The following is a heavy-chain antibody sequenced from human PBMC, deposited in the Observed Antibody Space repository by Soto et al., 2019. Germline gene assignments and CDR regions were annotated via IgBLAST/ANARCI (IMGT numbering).Heavy chain of an antibody. CDR3: AHAYGGRSLY. Sequence: QITLKESGPTLVKPTQPLTLTCTFSGFSLTTDRVGVGWIRQPPGEALEWLAVIYWDDSKTYRPSLESRLTITKDTSKNQVALTMTNMDSVDTATYYCAHAYGGRSLYWGQGTLVTVSS. D-gene: IGHD1-26*01. J-gene: IGHJ4*02. CDR2: IYWDDSK. V-gene: IGHV2-5*02. CDR1: GFSLTTDRVG.